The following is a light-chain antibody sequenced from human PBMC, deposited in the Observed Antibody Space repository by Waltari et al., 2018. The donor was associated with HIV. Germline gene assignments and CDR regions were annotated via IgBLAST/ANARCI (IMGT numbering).Light chain of an antibody. Sequence: EIVLTQSPGTLSFSPGDSATLSCRASQMVGDYLAWYQQKYGQAPRLLIYQASNRDTGISERFSGRGYGTDFTLTISGLEPEDSALYYCQHYGRPSTFGQGTRLEIE. CDR3: QHYGRPST. V-gene: IGKV3-20*01. J-gene: IGKJ5*01. CDR1: QMVGDY. CDR2: QAS.